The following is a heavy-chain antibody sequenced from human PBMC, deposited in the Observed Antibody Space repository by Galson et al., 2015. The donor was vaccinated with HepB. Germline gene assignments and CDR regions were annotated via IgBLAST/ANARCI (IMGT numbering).Heavy chain of an antibody. CDR2: IYYSGST. CDR1: GGSISSGGYY. Sequence: SLTCTVSGGSISSGGYYWSWIRQHPGKGLEWIGYIYYSGSTYYNPSLKSRVTISVDTSKNQFSLKLSSVTAADTAVYYCASHFSSGQWGLMNWFDPWGQGTLVTVSS. V-gene: IGHV4-31*03. J-gene: IGHJ5*02. CDR3: ASHFSSGQWGLMNWFDP. D-gene: IGHD1-26*01.